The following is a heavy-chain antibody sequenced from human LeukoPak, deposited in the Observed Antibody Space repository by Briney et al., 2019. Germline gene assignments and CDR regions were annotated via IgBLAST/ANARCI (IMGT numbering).Heavy chain of an antibody. J-gene: IGHJ5*02. CDR1: GGSFSGYY. V-gene: IGHV4-34*01. D-gene: IGHD3-22*01. CDR3: ARGGYYYRYNWFDP. Sequence: SETLSLTCAVYGGSFSGYYWSWVRQPPGKGLEWIGEINHSGSTNYNPSLKSRVTISVDTSKNQFSLKLSSVTAADTAVYYCARGGYYYRYNWFDPWGQGTLVTVSS. CDR2: INHSGST.